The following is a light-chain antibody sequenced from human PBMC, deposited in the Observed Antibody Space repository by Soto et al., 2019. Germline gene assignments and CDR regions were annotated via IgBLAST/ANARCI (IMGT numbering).Light chain of an antibody. CDR1: QSISTF. J-gene: IGKJ1*01. Sequence: DIELTQSPSSLSASVGDRVTITCRASQSISTFLNWYQHKRGKAPKLLIHGASSLQSGVPFRFTGSGSGTDFSLTISGLQPEDSATYYCQQSYSAPWTFGQGTKV. CDR3: QQSYSAPWT. CDR2: GAS. V-gene: IGKV1-39*01.